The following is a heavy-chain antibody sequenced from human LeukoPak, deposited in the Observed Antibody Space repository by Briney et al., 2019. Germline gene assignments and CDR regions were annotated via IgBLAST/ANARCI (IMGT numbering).Heavy chain of an antibody. J-gene: IGHJ5*02. V-gene: IGHV4-34*01. CDR1: GASFSAYY. CDR2: ITHSGST. Sequence: SETLSLTCAVSGASFSAYYWNWIRQPPGKGLEWIGEITHSGSTNYSPSLKRRVTISADTSKNQFSLKLSSVTAADTAVYYCARRPLVGATRYNWFDPWGQGTLVTVSS. CDR3: ARRPLVGATRYNWFDP. D-gene: IGHD1-26*01.